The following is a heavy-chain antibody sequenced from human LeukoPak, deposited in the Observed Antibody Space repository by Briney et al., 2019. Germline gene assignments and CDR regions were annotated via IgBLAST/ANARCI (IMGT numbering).Heavy chain of an antibody. J-gene: IGHJ6*02. CDR1: GFTFSSNY. CDR3: ASGCSGGSCYSAYYGMDV. D-gene: IGHD2-15*01. Sequence: GGSLRLSCAASGFTFSSNYMSWVRQAPGKGLEWVSSISSSSSYIYYADSVKGRFTISRDNAKNSLYLQMNSLRAEDTAVYYCASGCSGGSCYSAYYGMDVWGQGTTVTVSS. CDR2: ISSSSSYI. V-gene: IGHV3-21*01.